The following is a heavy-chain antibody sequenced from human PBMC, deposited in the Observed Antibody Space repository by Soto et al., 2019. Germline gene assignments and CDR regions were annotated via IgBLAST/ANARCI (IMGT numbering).Heavy chain of an antibody. D-gene: IGHD6-19*01. Sequence: GESLKISCKGSGYSFTSYWISWVRQMPGKGLEWMGRIDPSDSYTNYSPSFQGHVTISADKSISTAYLQWSSLKASDTAMYYCARALPPYSSGWYEDLDYWGQGTLVTVSS. CDR2: IDPSDSYT. CDR1: GYSFTSYW. CDR3: ARALPPYSSGWYEDLDY. J-gene: IGHJ4*02. V-gene: IGHV5-10-1*01.